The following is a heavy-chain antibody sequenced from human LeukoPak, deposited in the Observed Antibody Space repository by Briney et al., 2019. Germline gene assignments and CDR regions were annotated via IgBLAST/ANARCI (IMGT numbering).Heavy chain of an antibody. V-gene: IGHV3-48*04. D-gene: IGHD2-15*01. J-gene: IGHJ4*02. CDR1: GFTFSNYA. CDR3: ARVVCSGGYCYSDY. Sequence: PGGSLRLSCSASGFTFSNYAMNWVRQAPGKGLEWVSYISSNSYTIYYADSVKGRFTISRDNAKNSLYLQMNSPRAEDTAVYYCARVVCSGGYCYSDYWGQGTLVTVSS. CDR2: ISSNSYTI.